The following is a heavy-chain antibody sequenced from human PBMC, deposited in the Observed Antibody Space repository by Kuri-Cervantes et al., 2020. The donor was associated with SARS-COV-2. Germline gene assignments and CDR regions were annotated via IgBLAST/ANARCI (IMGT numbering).Heavy chain of an antibody. D-gene: IGHD3-22*01. CDR1: GGTFSSYA. CDR3: ARDYYYDSSGYYYRFDY. CDR2: IIPIFGTA. J-gene: IGHJ4*02. Sequence: SVKVSCKASGGTFSSYAISWVRQAPGQGLVWMGGIIPIFGTANYAQKFQGRVTITADKSTSTAYMELSSLRSEDTAVYYCARDYYYDSSGYYYRFDYWGQGTLVTVSS. V-gene: IGHV1-69*06.